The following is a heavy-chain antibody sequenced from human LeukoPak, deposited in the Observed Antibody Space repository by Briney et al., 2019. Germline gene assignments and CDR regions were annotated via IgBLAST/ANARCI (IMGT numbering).Heavy chain of an antibody. V-gene: IGHV4-38-2*02. Sequence: KSSETLSLTCTVSGYSISSGYYWGWIRQPPGKGLEWIGSIYHSGSTYYNPSLKSRVTISADTSKNQFSLKLSSVTAADTAVYYCARLTVLYFDWLPLHNWFDPWGQGTLVTVSS. CDR1: GYSISSGYY. J-gene: IGHJ5*02. CDR2: IYHSGST. CDR3: ARLTVLYFDWLPLHNWFDP. D-gene: IGHD3-9*01.